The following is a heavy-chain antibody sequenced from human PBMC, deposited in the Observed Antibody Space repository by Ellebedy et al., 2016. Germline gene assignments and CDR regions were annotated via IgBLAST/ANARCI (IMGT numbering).Heavy chain of an antibody. V-gene: IGHV4-34*01. CDR1: GGSFSGYY. Sequence: SETLSLTXAVYGGSFSGYYWSWIRQPPGKGLEWIGEINHSGSTNYNPSLKSRVTISVDTSNNQFSLKLRSVTAADTAVYYCARDEVATIISGYYYYGMDVWGQGTTVTVSS. J-gene: IGHJ6*02. CDR3: ARDEVATIISGYYYYGMDV. D-gene: IGHD5-12*01. CDR2: INHSGST.